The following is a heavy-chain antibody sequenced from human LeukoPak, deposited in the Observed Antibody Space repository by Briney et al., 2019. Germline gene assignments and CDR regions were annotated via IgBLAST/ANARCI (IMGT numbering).Heavy chain of an antibody. Sequence: ASVKVSCKASGGTFSSYTISWVRQAPGQGLEWMGRIIPILGIANYAQKFQGRVTITADKSTSTAYMELSSLRSEDTAVYYCARAYYDLWSGYYYFDYWGQGTLVTVSS. D-gene: IGHD3-3*01. CDR3: ARAYYDLWSGYYYFDY. J-gene: IGHJ4*02. V-gene: IGHV1-69*02. CDR2: IIPILGIA. CDR1: GGTFSSYT.